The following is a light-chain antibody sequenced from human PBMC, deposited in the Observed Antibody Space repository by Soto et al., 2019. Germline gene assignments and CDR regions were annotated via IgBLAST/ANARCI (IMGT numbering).Light chain of an antibody. V-gene: IGKV3-20*01. CDR2: GSS. J-gene: IGKJ2*01. CDR1: QSVSNNY. CDR3: QQYGSSPPYT. Sequence: EVVLTQSTGTLSLSPGERATLSCRASQSVSNNYFAWYQQKPGQAPRLLIFGSSDRATGIPDRFSGSGSGTDFTLTISRLEPEDVAVYYCQQYGSSPPYTFGQGTKLEIK.